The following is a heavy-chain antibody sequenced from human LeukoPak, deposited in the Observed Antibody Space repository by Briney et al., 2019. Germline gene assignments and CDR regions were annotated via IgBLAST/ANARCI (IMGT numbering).Heavy chain of an antibody. J-gene: IGHJ5*02. CDR2: IYYSGST. CDR3: ARDKGPDSWFDP. Sequence: SETLSLTCTVSGVSISSYYWSWIRQPPGKGLEWIGYIYYSGSTNYNPSLKSRVTISVDTSKNQFSLKLSSVTAADTAVYYCARDKGPDSWFDPWGQGTLVTVSS. CDR1: GVSISSYY. D-gene: IGHD1-14*01. V-gene: IGHV4-59*01.